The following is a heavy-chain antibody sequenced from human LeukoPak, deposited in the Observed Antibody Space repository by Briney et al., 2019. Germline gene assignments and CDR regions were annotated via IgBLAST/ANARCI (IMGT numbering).Heavy chain of an antibody. CDR1: GGSISSGDYY. J-gene: IGHJ4*02. CDR2: IYYSGGT. Sequence: SETLSLTCTVSGGSISSGDYYWSWIRQPPGKGLEWIGYIYYSGGTYYNPSLKSRVTISVDTSKNQFSLKLSSVTAADTAVYYFPRESEGSYMEKQDDYWGQGTLVTVSS. CDR3: PRESEGSYMEKQDDY. V-gene: IGHV4-30-4*01. D-gene: IGHD3-10*01.